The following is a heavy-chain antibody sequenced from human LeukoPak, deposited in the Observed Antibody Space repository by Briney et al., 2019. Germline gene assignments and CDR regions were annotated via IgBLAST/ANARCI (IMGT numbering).Heavy chain of an antibody. J-gene: IGHJ4*02. CDR1: GYTFTSYG. V-gene: IGHV1-18*01. CDR3: ARRQGTTLSFDY. CDR2: INAYNGNT. D-gene: IGHD1-1*01. Sequence: GASVKVSCKASGYTFTSYGFSWVRQAPGQGLEWMGWINAYNGNTNYAQKPQGRVTMTTDTSTSTAYMELRSLRFDDTAVYYCARRQGTTLSFDYWGQGTLVTVSS.